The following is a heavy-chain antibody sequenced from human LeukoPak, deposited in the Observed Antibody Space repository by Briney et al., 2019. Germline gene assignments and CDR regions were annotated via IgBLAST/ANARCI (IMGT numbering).Heavy chain of an antibody. CDR2: IWYDGSNK. J-gene: IGHJ4*02. Sequence: GGSLRLSCGASGFTFSSYGMHWVRQAPGKGREWVAVIWYDGSNKYYADSVKGRFTISRDNSKNTLYLQMNSLRAEDTAVYYCAKIGPIAALDEWWGQGTLVTVSS. D-gene: IGHD6-13*01. CDR3: AKIGPIAALDEW. V-gene: IGHV3-33*06. CDR1: GFTFSSYG.